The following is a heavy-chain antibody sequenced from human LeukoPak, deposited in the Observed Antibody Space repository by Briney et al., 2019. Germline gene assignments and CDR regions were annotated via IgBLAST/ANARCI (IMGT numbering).Heavy chain of an antibody. J-gene: IGHJ4*02. D-gene: IGHD3-10*01. CDR3: AKDLNYYGSGIRSSIDY. V-gene: IGHV3-30*18. CDR1: GFTFSSYG. CDR2: ISYDGSNK. Sequence: PGRSLRLSCAASGFTFSSYGMHWVRQAPGTGLEWVAVISYDGSNKYYADSVKGRFTISRDNSKNTLYLQMNSLRAEDTAVYYCAKDLNYYGSGIRSSIDYWGQGTLVTVSS.